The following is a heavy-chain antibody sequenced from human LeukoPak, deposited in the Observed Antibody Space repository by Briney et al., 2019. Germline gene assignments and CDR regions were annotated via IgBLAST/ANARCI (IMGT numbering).Heavy chain of an antibody. V-gene: IGHV3-15*01. D-gene: IGHD3-22*01. Sequence: GGXLRLSCAASGFTFSNAWMSWVRQAPGKGVEWVGRIKSKTDGGTTDYAAPGKGRFTISRDESKNTMYLKMNSLKTEDTAVYYCTTATYYYDSSGYYPLRYWGQGTLVTVSS. J-gene: IGHJ4*02. CDR2: IKSKTDGGTT. CDR3: TTATYYYDSSGYYPLRY. CDR1: GFTFSNAW.